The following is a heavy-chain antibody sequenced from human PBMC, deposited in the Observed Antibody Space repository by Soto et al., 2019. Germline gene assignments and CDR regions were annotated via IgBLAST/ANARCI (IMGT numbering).Heavy chain of an antibody. CDR2: IYHSGST. J-gene: IGHJ6*02. CDR3: ARDIAAAGAGDYYYGMDV. Sequence: SETLSLTCAVSCGSISSSNWWSWVRQPPGKGLEWIGEIYHSGSTNYNPSLKSRVTISVDKSKNQFSLKLSSVTAADTAVYYCARDIAAAGAGDYYYGMDVWGQGTTVTVSS. D-gene: IGHD6-13*01. V-gene: IGHV4-4*02. CDR1: CGSISSSNW.